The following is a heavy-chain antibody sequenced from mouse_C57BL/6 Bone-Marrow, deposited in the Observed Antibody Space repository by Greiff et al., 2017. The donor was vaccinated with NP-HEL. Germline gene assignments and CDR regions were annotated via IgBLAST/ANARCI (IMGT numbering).Heavy chain of an antibody. CDR2: IFPGSGST. D-gene: IGHD2-5*01. CDR1: GYTFTDYY. J-gene: IGHJ3*01. V-gene: IGHV1-75*01. Sequence: VQLQQSGPELVKPGASVKISCKASGYTFTDYYINWVKQRPGQGLEWIGWIFPGSGSTYYNEKFKGKATLTVDKSSSTAYMLLSSLTSEDSAVYFCARRGFSNYPWFAYWGQGTLVTVSA. CDR3: ARRGFSNYPWFAY.